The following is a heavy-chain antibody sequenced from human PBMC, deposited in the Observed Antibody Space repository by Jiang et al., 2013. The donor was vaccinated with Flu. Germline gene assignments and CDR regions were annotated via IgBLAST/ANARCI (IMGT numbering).Heavy chain of an antibody. V-gene: IGHV1-69*01. CDR1: GGTFGTDA. J-gene: IGHJ4*02. CDR2: IIPIFGTI. CDR3: VSRSPDSDY. Sequence: GAEVKKPGSSVKVSCKASGGTFGTDAVSWVRQAPEQGLEWMGGIIPIFGTINYAQKFQGRVTITADESTSTAYMELSSLRSDDTAVYYCVSRSPDSDYWGQGTLVTVSS. D-gene: IGHD1-14*01.